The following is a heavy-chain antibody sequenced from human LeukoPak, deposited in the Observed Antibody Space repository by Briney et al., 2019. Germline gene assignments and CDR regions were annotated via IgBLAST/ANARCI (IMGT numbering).Heavy chain of an antibody. CDR3: ARDTSGSSSLFDY. J-gene: IGHJ4*02. D-gene: IGHD6-6*01. Sequence: GGSLRLSCAASGFTFSSYSMTWVRQAPGKGLEWVSSISSSSSYIYYADSVKGRFTISRDNAKNSLYLQMNSLRAEDTAVYYCARDTSGSSSLFDYWGQGTLVTVSS. CDR1: GFTFSSYS. CDR2: ISSSSSYI. V-gene: IGHV3-21*01.